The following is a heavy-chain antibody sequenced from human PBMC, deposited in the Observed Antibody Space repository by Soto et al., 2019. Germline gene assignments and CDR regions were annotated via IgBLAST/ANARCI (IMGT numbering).Heavy chain of an antibody. CDR2: IKQDGSEK. J-gene: IGHJ3*02. V-gene: IGHV3-7*01. CDR3: AREIVVVVADNAFDI. Sequence: EVQLVESGGGLVQPGGSLRLSCAASGFTFSSYWMSWVRQAPGKGLEWVANIKQDGSEKYYVNSVKGRFTISRDNAKNSLYLQMNGLRAEDTAVYYCAREIVVVVADNAFDIWGQGTMVTVSS. CDR1: GFTFSSYW. D-gene: IGHD2-15*01.